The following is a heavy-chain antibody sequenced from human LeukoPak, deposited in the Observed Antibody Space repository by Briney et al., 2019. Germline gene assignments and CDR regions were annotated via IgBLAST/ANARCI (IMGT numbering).Heavy chain of an antibody. CDR3: ARGSATGLAY. Sequence: SETLSLTCAVYGGSFSGYSWTWIRQPPGKGLEWIGEIDRSGSTNYNPALKSRLTISVDTSKNQFSLKLSFVTAADTAVYYCARGSATGLAYWGQGTLVTVSS. V-gene: IGHV4-34*01. J-gene: IGHJ4*02. CDR1: GGSFSGYS. D-gene: IGHD1-1*01. CDR2: IDRSGST.